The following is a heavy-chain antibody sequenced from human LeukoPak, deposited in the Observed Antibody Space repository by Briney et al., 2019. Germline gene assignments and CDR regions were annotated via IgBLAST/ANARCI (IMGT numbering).Heavy chain of an antibody. Sequence: GESLKISCKGSGYSFTSYWIGWVRQMPGKGLEWMGIIYPGDSDTRYSPSFQGQVTISADKSISTAYLQWSFLKASDTAIYYCATTDISMSTDFDHWGQGTLVTVSS. CDR2: IYPGDSDT. J-gene: IGHJ4*02. V-gene: IGHV5-51*01. D-gene: IGHD5/OR15-5a*01. CDR1: GYSFTSYW. CDR3: ATTDISMSTDFDH.